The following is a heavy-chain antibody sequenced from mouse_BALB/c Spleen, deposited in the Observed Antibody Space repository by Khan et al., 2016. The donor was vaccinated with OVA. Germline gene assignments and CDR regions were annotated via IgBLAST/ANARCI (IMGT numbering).Heavy chain of an antibody. V-gene: IGHV2-6-4*01. CDR3: ARSYYRYDGYYAMDY. D-gene: IGHD2-14*01. J-gene: IGHJ4*01. CDR1: GFSLSRYN. CDR2: IWGGGTT. Sequence: VQLKQSGPGLVAPSQSLSITCTVSGFSLSRYNIHWVRQPPGKGLEWLGMIWGGGTTDYNSTLKSRLSISKDKSKSQVFLEKNRLQTEDTAMYYCARSYYRYDGYYAMDYWGQGTSVTVSS.